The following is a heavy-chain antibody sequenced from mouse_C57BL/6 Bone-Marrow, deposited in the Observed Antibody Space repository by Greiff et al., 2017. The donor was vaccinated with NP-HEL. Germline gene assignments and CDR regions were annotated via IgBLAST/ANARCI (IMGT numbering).Heavy chain of an antibody. CDR1: GYTFTSYT. V-gene: IGHV1-4*01. J-gene: IGHJ2*01. Sequence: VQLQQSGAELARPGASVKMSCKASGYTFTSYTMHWVKQRPGQGLEWIGYINPSSGYTKYNQKFKDKATLTADKSSSTAYMQLSSLTSEDSAVYYCARCGGTVVATPPFDYWGQGTTLTVSS. CDR3: ARCGGTVVATPPFDY. D-gene: IGHD1-1*01. CDR2: INPSSGYT.